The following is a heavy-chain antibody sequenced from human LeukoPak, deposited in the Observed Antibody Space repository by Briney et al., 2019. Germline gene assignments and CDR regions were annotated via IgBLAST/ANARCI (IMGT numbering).Heavy chain of an antibody. CDR1: AGSISSSNFY. CDR2: IYDTGST. J-gene: IGHJ5*02. D-gene: IGHD2-15*01. Sequence: SETLSLTCTVSAGSISSSNFYWDWIRQPPVKGREWIGSIYDTGSTYYNPSLKSRVTIYIDTYKKQFSVKMRSVTAEATAVYYCERLDGYCSGGSCYSVSFVAPWGQGTLVTVSS. V-gene: IGHV4-39*01. CDR3: ERLDGYCSGGSCYSVSFVAP.